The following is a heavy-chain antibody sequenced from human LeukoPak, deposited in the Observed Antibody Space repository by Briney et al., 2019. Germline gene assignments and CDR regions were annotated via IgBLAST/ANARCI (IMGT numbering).Heavy chain of an antibody. J-gene: IGHJ6*03. V-gene: IGHV3-23*01. CDR3: AKYKGCSSTSCYELYYYYYYMDV. CDR2: ISGSGGST. D-gene: IGHD2-2*01. Sequence: GGSLRLSCAASGFTFSSYAMSWVRQAPGKGLEWVSAISGSGGSTYYADSVKGRFTISRDNSKNTLYLQMNSLRAEDTAVYYCAKYKGCSSTSCYELYYYYYYMDVWGKGTTVTVSS. CDR1: GFTFSSYA.